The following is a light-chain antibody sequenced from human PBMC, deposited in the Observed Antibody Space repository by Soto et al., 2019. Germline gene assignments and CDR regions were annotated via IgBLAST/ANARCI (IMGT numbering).Light chain of an antibody. CDR2: LGS. J-gene: IGKJ4*01. CDR1: QSLLHSNGYNY. V-gene: IGKV2-28*01. CDR3: MQALQTPFT. Sequence: DIVMTQSPVSLPVTPGEPASISCRSSQSLLHSNGYNYLDWYLLKPGQSPQLLIYLGSNRASGVPDRFSGSGSGTDFTLKLSRVEAEDVGIYYCMQALQTPFTFGGGTKVEIK.